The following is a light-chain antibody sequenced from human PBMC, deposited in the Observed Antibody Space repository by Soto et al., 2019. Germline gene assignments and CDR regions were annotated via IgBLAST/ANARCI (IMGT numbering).Light chain of an antibody. CDR3: QQYNHWPRMLS. Sequence: IVLTQSASTLYVSPGERATLSCRASERLASNVAWYQQRPGQAPRLLIYATSSRASDVPARFSGGGSGTEFTLTIASLQSEDFAIYYCQQYNHWPRMLSFGGGTKV. V-gene: IGKV3-15*01. J-gene: IGKJ4*01. CDR2: ATS. CDR1: ERLASN.